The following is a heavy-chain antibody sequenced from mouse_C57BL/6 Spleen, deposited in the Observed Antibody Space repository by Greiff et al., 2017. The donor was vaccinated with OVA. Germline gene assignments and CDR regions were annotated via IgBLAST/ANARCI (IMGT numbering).Heavy chain of an antibody. CDR1: GFTFSDYG. CDR2: ISSGNSTI. D-gene: IGHD3-3*01. CDR3: ARPRDSYWYFDV. V-gene: IGHV5-17*01. J-gene: IGHJ1*03. Sequence: EVKLQESGGGLVKPGGSLKLSCAASGFTFSDYGMHWVRQAPGKGLEWVAYISSGNSTIYYAETVKGRFTLSRDNAKNTLFLQMTSLRSEDTAMYYCARPRDSYWYFDVWGTGTTVTVSA.